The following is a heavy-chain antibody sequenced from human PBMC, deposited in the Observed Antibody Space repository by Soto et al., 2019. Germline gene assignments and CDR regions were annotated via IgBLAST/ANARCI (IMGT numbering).Heavy chain of an antibody. CDR3: ARAMGEWLFDYYYYYGMDV. D-gene: IGHD3-3*01. CDR1: GGTFSSYA. J-gene: IGHJ6*02. Sequence: SVKVSCKASGGTFSSYAISWVRQAPVQGLEWMGGIIPIFGTANYAQKFQGRVTITADESTSTAYMELSSLRSEDTAVYYCARAMGEWLFDYYYYYGMDVWGQGTTVTVSS. V-gene: IGHV1-69*13. CDR2: IIPIFGTA.